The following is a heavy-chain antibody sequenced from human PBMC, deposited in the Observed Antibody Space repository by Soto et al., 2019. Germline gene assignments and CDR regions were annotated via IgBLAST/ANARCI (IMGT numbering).Heavy chain of an antibody. Sequence: GGSLRLSCAASGFTFSSYSMNWVRQAPGKGLEWVSYISSSSSTIYYADSVKGRFTISRDNAKNSLYLQMNSLRAEDTAVYYCARVLVPGYMYFWGRGTTVTVSS. V-gene: IGHV3-48*01. CDR2: ISSSSSTI. D-gene: IGHD6-6*01. CDR3: ARVLVPGYMYF. CDR1: GFTFSSYS. J-gene: IGHJ6*03.